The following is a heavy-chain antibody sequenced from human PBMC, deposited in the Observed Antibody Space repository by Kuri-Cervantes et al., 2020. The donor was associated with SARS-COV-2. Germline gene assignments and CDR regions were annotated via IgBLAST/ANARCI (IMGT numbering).Heavy chain of an antibody. Sequence: GESLKISCAASGFTFSSYRMNWVRQAPGKGLEWVSYISSSSSTIYYADSVKGRFTISRDNAKNSLYLQMNSLRDEDTAVYYCARVVLWELGNLDYWGQGTLVTFSS. CDR2: ISSSSSTI. CDR1: GFTFSSYR. J-gene: IGHJ4*02. D-gene: IGHD1-26*01. V-gene: IGHV3-48*02. CDR3: ARVVLWELGNLDY.